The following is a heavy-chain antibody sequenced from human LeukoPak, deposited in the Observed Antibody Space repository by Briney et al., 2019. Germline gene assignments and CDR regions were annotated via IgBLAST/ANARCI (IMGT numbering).Heavy chain of an antibody. Sequence: SETLSLTCTVSGGSISSYYWSWIRQPPGKGLEWIGYIYYSGSTNYNPSLKSRVTISVDTSKNQFSLKLSPVTAADTAVYYCARVIRRWLQLDYWGQGTLVTVSS. CDR3: ARVIRRWLQLDY. V-gene: IGHV4-59*01. CDR2: IYYSGST. CDR1: GGSISSYY. D-gene: IGHD5-24*01. J-gene: IGHJ4*02.